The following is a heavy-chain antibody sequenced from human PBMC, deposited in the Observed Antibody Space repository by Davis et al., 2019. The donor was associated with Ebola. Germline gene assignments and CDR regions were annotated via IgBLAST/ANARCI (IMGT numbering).Heavy chain of an antibody. J-gene: IGHJ3*01. Sequence: GESLNLSCVASGFTFSSYDMQWLRHTAGEGLELVSSIGTDGDPHYADSAKGRFTISRENAKNSLYLQMNYLNAGDTALYYCARGDSSTWRLGFAFDVWGQGTVVTVSS. CDR1: GFTFSSYD. CDR3: ARGDSSTWRLGFAFDV. CDR2: IGTDGDP. V-gene: IGHV3-13*05. D-gene: IGHD6-13*01.